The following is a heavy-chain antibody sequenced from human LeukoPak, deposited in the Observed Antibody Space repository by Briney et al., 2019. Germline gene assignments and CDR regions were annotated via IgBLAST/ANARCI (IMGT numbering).Heavy chain of an antibody. CDR1: GFTVSSNY. Sequence: GGSLRLSCAASGFTVSSNYMSWVRQAPGKGLEWVSVIYSGGSTYYADSVKGRFTISRDNSKNTLYLQMNSLRAEDTAVYYCAKGGAGPYSFYFDYWGQGTLVTVSS. CDR2: IYSGGST. CDR3: AKGGAGPYSFYFDY. J-gene: IGHJ4*02. V-gene: IGHV3-53*01. D-gene: IGHD1-14*01.